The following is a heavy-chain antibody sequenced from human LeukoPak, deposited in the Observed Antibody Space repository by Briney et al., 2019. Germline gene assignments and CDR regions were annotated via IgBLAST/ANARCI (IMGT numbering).Heavy chain of an antibody. CDR1: GLSFSRGG. CDR2: IQYDGSSI. Sequence: GGSLRLSCAASGLSFSRGGMHWVRQAPGKGLEWLAFIQYDGSSIYYADSVKGRFTISRDNAKNSLYLQINSLRVEDTAVYYCARDGRWIKKYEGSSPVWGQGTLVTVSS. CDR3: ARDGRWIKKYEGSSPV. D-gene: IGHD3-22*01. V-gene: IGHV3-30*02. J-gene: IGHJ4*02.